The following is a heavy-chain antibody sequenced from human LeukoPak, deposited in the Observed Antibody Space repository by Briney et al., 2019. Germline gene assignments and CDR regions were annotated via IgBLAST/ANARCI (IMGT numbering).Heavy chain of an antibody. CDR3: AREAIAVAGNWFDP. J-gene: IGHJ5*02. V-gene: IGHV3-48*03. CDR1: GFTFSSYE. D-gene: IGHD6-19*01. CDR2: ISSSGSTI. Sequence: PGGSLRLSCAASGFTFSSYEMNWVRQAPGKGLEWVSYISSSGSTIYYADSVKGRFTISRDNAKNSLYLQMNSLRAEDTAVYYCAREAIAVAGNWFDPWGQGTLVTVSS.